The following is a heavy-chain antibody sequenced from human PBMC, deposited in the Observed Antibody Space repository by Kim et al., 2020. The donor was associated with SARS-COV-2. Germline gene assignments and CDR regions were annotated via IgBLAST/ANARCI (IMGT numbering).Heavy chain of an antibody. CDR2: ISGDGGST. V-gene: IGHV3-43*02. CDR3: AKDTPYGSGSYYSGNFDY. J-gene: IGHJ4*02. Sequence: GGSLRLSCAASGFTFDDYAMHWVRQAPGKGLEWVSLISGDGGSTYYADSVKGRFTISRDNSKNSLYLQMNSLRTEDTALYYCAKDTPYGSGSYYSGNFDYWGQGTLVTVAS. CDR1: GFTFDDYA. D-gene: IGHD3-10*01.